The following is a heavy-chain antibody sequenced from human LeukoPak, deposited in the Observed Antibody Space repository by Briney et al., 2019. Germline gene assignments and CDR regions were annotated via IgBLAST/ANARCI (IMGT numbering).Heavy chain of an antibody. V-gene: IGHV4-38-2*02. CDR3: AREEHGDSEDY. CDR2: IYHSGST. Sequence: PSETLSLTCAVSGYSISSSYYWGWIRQSPGKGLEWIASIYHSGSTYFNPSLKSRVTISVDTSRNQFSLKLSSVTAADTAVYYCAREEHGDSEDYWGQGIQVTVSS. J-gene: IGHJ4*02. D-gene: IGHD4-17*01. CDR1: GYSISSSYY.